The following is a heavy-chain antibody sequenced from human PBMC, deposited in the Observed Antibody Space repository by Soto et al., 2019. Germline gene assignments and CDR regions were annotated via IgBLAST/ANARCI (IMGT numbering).Heavy chain of an antibody. Sequence: QVQLQESGPGLVKPSQTLSLTCTVSGASISIGGYFWSWIRQHPGKGLEWIGHIYYNGSTCYNPSLKSRLTISVDTSKNAFSLRLTSVTAADTAVYFCATDEYFGSEIDFYYYAMDVWGQGTTVTVSS. J-gene: IGHJ6*02. V-gene: IGHV4-31*03. CDR2: IYYNGST. D-gene: IGHD3-10*01. CDR1: GASISIGGYF. CDR3: ATDEYFGSEIDFYYYAMDV.